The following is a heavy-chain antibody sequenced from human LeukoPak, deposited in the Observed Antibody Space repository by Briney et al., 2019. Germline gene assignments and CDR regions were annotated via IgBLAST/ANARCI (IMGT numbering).Heavy chain of an antibody. CDR3: ARVVQAFDI. CDR1: GGSISSSSYY. D-gene: IGHD3-16*02. V-gene: IGHV4-39*07. Sequence: PSETLSLTCTVSGGSISSSSYYWGWIRQPPGKGLEWIGSIYHSGSTYYNPSLKSRVTISVDTSKNQFSLKLSSVTAADTAVYYCARVVQAFDIWGQGTMVTVSS. J-gene: IGHJ3*02. CDR2: IYHSGST.